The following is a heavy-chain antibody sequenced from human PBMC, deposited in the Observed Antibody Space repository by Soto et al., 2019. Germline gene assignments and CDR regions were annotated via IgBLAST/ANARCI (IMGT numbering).Heavy chain of an antibody. J-gene: IGHJ4*02. V-gene: IGHV5-51*01. CDR2: IYPGDSDT. Sequence: PGESLKISCRGSGYGFIDYWITWVRQMPGKGLEWMGIIYPGDSDTRYSPSFQGQVTISVDKSISTAYLQWSSLKSSDTATYYCARGRMATRYRGNYDYWGQGTLVTVSS. CDR3: ARGRMATRYRGNYDY. D-gene: IGHD1-26*01. CDR1: GYGFIDYW.